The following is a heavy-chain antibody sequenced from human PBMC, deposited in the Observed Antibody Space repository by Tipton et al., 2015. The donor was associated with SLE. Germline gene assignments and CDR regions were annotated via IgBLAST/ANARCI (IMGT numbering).Heavy chain of an antibody. CDR1: GYNVTGYY. Sequence: QSGAEVKKPGDSVKVSCKPSGYNVTGYYVHWVRQAPGQGIEWMGRINTNSGDTKYAHKFQGRVTMTRYTSISTAYMALSSLGSDDSAIYYCARDVGGFDYWGQGYLVTGSS. D-gene: IGHD1-26*01. J-gene: IGHJ4*02. CDR2: INTNSGDT. CDR3: ARDVGGFDY. V-gene: IGHV1-2*06.